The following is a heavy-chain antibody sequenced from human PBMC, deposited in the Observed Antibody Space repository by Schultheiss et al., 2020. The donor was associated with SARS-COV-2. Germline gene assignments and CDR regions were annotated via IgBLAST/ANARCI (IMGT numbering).Heavy chain of an antibody. D-gene: IGHD5-18*01. CDR3: ARDGVDTAMVHHYYYYYYMDV. CDR2: IYYSGST. J-gene: IGHJ6*03. V-gene: IGHV4-59*01. CDR1: GGSISSYY. Sequence: GSLRLSCTVSGGSISSYYWSWIRQPPGKGLEWIGYIYYSGSTNYNPSLKSRVTISVDTSKNQFSLKLSSVTAADTAVYYCARDGVDTAMVHHYYYYYYMDVWGKGTTVTVSS.